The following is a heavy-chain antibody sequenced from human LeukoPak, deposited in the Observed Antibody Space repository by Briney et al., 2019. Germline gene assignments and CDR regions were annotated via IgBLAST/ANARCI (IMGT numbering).Heavy chain of an antibody. CDR2: ISTSSSYI. V-gene: IGHV3-21*01. J-gene: IGHJ4*02. Sequence: GVSLRLSCAASGFTFSSYSMNWFRQAPGKGLEGFSSISTSSSYIYYGDSVKGRFTISRDNAKDSLYLQMNSLRAEDTSVYYFARGWAQADYWRQGTLVPVSS. D-gene: IGHD6-19*01. CDR1: GFTFSSYS. CDR3: ARGWAQADY.